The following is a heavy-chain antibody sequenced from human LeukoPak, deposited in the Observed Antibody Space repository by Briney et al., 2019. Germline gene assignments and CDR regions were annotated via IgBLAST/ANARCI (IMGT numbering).Heavy chain of an antibody. CDR2: ISGSAGST. CDR3: ASSAEWELLLLDY. Sequence: HPGGSLRLSCAASGFNFGTYAMNWVRQAPGKGLEWVSSISGSAGSTYYADSVKGRFTLSRDNSKNTLSLQMNSLRAEDTAVYYCASSAEWELLLLDYWGQGTLVTVSS. J-gene: IGHJ4*02. D-gene: IGHD1-26*01. CDR1: GFNFGTYA. V-gene: IGHV3-23*01.